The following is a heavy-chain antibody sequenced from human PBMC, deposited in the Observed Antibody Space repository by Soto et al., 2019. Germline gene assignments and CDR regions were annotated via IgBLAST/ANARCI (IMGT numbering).Heavy chain of an antibody. D-gene: IGHD5-12*01. CDR3: DSGIQGGLRRINNGYSG. CDR2: IIPMFGTA. J-gene: IGHJ4*02. Sequence: QDQLVHSGAEVKKPESSVKVSCKAPGGTFSPYAISWVRQAPGQGLEGMGGIIPMFGTANYAQRFQDRVTITADESTNTVYMELSRLSSEDTAVYFCDSGIQGGLRRINNGYSGWGQGTLVTVSS. CDR1: GGTFSPYA. V-gene: IGHV1-69*12.